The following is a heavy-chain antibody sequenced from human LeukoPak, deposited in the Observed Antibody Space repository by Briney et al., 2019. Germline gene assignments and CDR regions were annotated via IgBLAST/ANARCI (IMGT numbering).Heavy chain of an antibody. D-gene: IGHD3-10*01. CDR1: GFIVSSNY. CDR3: TRAHGRITRDAYLDY. CDR2: IYSDGST. V-gene: IGHV3-53*01. Sequence: PGGSLRLSCAASGFIVSSNYMSWVRQAPGKGLEWVSIIYSDGSTYYADSVKGRFAISRDDSKNTLHLQMNSLRAEDTAMYYCTRAHGRITRDAYLDYWGQGTLVTVSS. J-gene: IGHJ4*02.